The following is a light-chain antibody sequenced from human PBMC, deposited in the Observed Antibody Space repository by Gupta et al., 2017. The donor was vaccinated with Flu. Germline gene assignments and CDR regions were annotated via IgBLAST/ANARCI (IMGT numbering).Light chain of an antibody. Sequence: DIQLTHSPSFLSASLGDRVTITCRARQGISTYLAWYQQKPGKAPRLLIYAASTLQRGVKSRCSGSGDGTEVTLTISSRQPEDFAAYYCQRLNSYHQEITFGGGTRLEIK. CDR1: QGISTY. CDR2: AAS. V-gene: IGKV1-9*01. J-gene: IGKJ4*01. CDR3: QRLNSYHQEIT.